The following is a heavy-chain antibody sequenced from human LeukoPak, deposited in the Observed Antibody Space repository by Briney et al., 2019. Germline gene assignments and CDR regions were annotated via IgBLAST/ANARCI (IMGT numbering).Heavy chain of an antibody. Sequence: GGSLRLSCAASGFTFDDYAMHWVRQAPGKGLEWVSGISWNSFSIGYADSVKGRFTISRDNAKNSLYLQMNSLRAEDTALYYCATRPHDAFDIWGQGTMVTVSS. CDR1: GFTFDDYA. CDR2: ISWNSFSI. CDR3: ATRPHDAFDI. J-gene: IGHJ3*02. V-gene: IGHV3-9*01.